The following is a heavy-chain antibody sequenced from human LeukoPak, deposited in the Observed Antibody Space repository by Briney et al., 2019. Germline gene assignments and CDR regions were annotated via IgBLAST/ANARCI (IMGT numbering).Heavy chain of an antibody. D-gene: IGHD3-22*01. V-gene: IGHV1-2*02. CDR3: ARAGYYYDSSGYCDY. CDR1: GYTFTDHP. CDR2: INPNSGGT. J-gene: IGHJ4*02. Sequence: ASVKVSCKASGYTFTDHPMHWVRQAPGQGLEWMGWINPNSGGTNYAQKFQGRVTMTRDTSISTAYMELSRLRSNDTAVYYCARAGYYYDSSGYCDYWGQGTLVTVSS.